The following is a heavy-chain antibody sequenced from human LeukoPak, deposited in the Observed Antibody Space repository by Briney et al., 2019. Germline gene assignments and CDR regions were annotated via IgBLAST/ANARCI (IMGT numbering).Heavy chain of an antibody. CDR1: GFTFSSYW. CDR3: ARSPIAAAGSYFDY. D-gene: IGHD6-13*01. V-gene: IGHV3-7*01. Sequence: PGGSLRLSCAASGFTFSSYWMSWVRQAPGKGLEWVANIKQDGSEKYYVDSVKGRLTISRDNAKNSLYLQMNSLRAEDTAVYYCARSPIAAAGSYFDYWGQGTLVTVSS. J-gene: IGHJ4*02. CDR2: IKQDGSEK.